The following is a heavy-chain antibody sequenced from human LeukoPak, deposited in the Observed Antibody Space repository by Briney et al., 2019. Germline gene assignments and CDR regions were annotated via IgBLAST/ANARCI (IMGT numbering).Heavy chain of an antibody. CDR1: GFTFSSYT. V-gene: IGHV3-48*01. Sequence: GGSLRLSCAASGFTFSSYTMNWVRQAPGKGPEWVSYISTSSSTVYHADSEKGRFTISRDNAKNSLYLQMNSLRAEDTAVYYCAREKAPGIEDYWGQGTLVTVSS. D-gene: IGHD6-13*01. J-gene: IGHJ4*02. CDR2: ISTSSSTV. CDR3: AREKAPGIEDY.